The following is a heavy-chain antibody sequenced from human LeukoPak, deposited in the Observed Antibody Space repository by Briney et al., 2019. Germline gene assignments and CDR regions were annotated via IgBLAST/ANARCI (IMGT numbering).Heavy chain of an antibody. J-gene: IGHJ4*02. Sequence: SETLSLTCTVSGGSISSSSYYWGWIRQPPGRELEWIASIHHRGSTHYNPSLASLKSRVTISGDTSKNQFSLNLSSVTAADTAVYYCARYREVGATVDYWGQGTLVTVSS. D-gene: IGHD1-26*01. CDR2: IHHRGST. CDR3: ARYREVGATVDY. V-gene: IGHV4-39*07. CDR1: GGSISSSSYY.